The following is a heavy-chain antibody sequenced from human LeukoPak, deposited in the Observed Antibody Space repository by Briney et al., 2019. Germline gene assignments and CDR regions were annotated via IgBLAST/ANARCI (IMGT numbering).Heavy chain of an antibody. J-gene: IGHJ4*02. CDR2: IYHSGST. V-gene: IGHV4-30-2*01. Sequence: SETLSLTCAVSGGSISSGGYSWSWIRQPPGKGLEWIGYIYHSGSTNYNPSLKSRVTISVDRSKNQFSLKLSSVTAADTAVYYCAREGDYTFDYWGQGTLVTVSS. CDR1: GGSISSGGYS. CDR3: AREGDYTFDY. D-gene: IGHD4-17*01.